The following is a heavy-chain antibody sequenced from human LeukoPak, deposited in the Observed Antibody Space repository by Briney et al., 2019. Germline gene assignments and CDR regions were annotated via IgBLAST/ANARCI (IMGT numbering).Heavy chain of an antibody. CDR2: INHSGST. J-gene: IGHJ5*02. Sequence: SETLSLTCAVYGGSFSGYYWSWIRQPPGKGLEWIGEINHSGSTNYNPSLKSRVTISVDTSKNQFSLKLSSVTAADTAVYYCARMGYYDSGSWNWFDPWGQGTLVTVSS. CDR3: ARMGYYDSGSWNWFDP. CDR1: GGSFSGYY. V-gene: IGHV4-34*01. D-gene: IGHD3-10*01.